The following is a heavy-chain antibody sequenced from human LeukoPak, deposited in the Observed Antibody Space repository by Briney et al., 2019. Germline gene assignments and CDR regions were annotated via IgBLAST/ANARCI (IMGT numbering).Heavy chain of an antibody. CDR2: ISSSSSYI. J-gene: IGHJ5*02. Sequence: PGGSLRLSCAASGFTFSSYSMNWVRHAPGEGLEWVSSISSSSSYIYYADSVKGRFTISRDNAKNSLYLQMNSLRAEDTAVYYCARDALPNIYNSGWYRGNPNWFDPWGQGTLVTVSS. D-gene: IGHD6-19*01. V-gene: IGHV3-21*01. CDR3: ARDALPNIYNSGWYRGNPNWFDP. CDR1: GFTFSSYS.